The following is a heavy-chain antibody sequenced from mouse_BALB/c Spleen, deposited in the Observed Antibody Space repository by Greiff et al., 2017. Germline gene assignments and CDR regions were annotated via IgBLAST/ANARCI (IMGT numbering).Heavy chain of an antibody. CDR1: GFTFSSFG. CDR2: ISSGSSTI. Sequence: EVKLMESGGGLVQPGGSRKLSCAASGFTFSSFGMHWVRQAPEKGLEWVAYISSGSSTIYYADTVKGRFTISRDNPKNTLFLKITSLRSEDTAMYYCARNYRYDVAMDYWGQGTSVTVSS. J-gene: IGHJ4*01. D-gene: IGHD2-14*01. V-gene: IGHV5-17*02. CDR3: ARNYRYDVAMDY.